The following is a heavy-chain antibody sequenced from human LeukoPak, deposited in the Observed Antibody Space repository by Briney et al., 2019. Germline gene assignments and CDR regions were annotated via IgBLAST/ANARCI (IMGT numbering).Heavy chain of an antibody. CDR3: ASIAAAGTPRWDWFDP. CDR2: INHSGST. Sequence: SETLSLTCAVYGGSFSGYYWSWIRQPPGKGLEWIGEINHSGSTNYNPSLKSRVTISVDTSKNQFSLKLSSVTAADTAVYYCASIAAAGTPRWDWFDPWGQGTLVTVSS. V-gene: IGHV4-34*01. D-gene: IGHD6-13*01. CDR1: GGSFSGYY. J-gene: IGHJ5*02.